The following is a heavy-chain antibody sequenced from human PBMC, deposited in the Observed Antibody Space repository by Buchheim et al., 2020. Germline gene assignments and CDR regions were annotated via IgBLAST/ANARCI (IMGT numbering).Heavy chain of an antibody. Sequence: EVQLVESGGGLVQPGGSLRLSCAASGFSFSRYWMSWIRQAPGKGLEWVANIKIDGSEKYYVDSVKGRFTISRDDAKKSLFLQMNSLRVEDTAIYYCARGGWWPDSWGQGTL. D-gene: IGHD2-15*01. V-gene: IGHV3-7*01. CDR2: IKIDGSEK. J-gene: IGHJ4*02. CDR3: ARGGWWPDS. CDR1: GFSFSRYW.